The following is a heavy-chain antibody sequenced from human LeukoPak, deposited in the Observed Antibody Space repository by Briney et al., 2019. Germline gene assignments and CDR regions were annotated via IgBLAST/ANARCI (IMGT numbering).Heavy chain of an antibody. CDR2: SNK. CDR3: AMTRVTTGYYYGMDV. J-gene: IGHJ6*02. V-gene: IGHV3-33*03. Sequence: GRSLRLSCAASGFIFSTYAIQWVRQAPGKGLEWVAGSNKFFADSVKGRFTISRDYSKNTLFLEMNSLRAEDTALYYCAMTRVTTGYYYGMDVWGQGTTVIVPS. CDR1: GFIFSTYA. D-gene: IGHD4-17*01.